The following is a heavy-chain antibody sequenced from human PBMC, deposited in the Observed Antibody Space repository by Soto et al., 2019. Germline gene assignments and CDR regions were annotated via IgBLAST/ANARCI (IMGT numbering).Heavy chain of an antibody. V-gene: IGHV1-46*03. CDR2: INPSGGST. CDR1: GYTFTSYY. J-gene: IGHJ6*02. D-gene: IGHD6-13*01. Sequence: GASVKVSCKASGYTFTSYYMHWVRQAPGQGLEWMGIINPSGGSTSYAQKFQGRVTMTRDTSTSTVYMELSSLRSEDTAVYYCASTDQQLVPNAPPHYYYYGMDVWGQGTTVTVSS. CDR3: ASTDQQLVPNAPPHYYYYGMDV.